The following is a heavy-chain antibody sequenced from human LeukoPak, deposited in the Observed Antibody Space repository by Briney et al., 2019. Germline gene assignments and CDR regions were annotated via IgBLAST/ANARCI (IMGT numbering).Heavy chain of an antibody. J-gene: IGHJ4*02. V-gene: IGHV3-21*01. CDR1: GFTFSSYS. CDR2: ISSSSSYI. CDR3: ARASDFDWLFHYYFDY. D-gene: IGHD3-9*01. Sequence: GGSLRLSCAASGFTFSSYSMNWVRQAPGKGLEWVSSISSSSSYIYYADSVKGRFTISRDNSKNTLYLQMNSLRAEDTAVYYCARASDFDWLFHYYFDYWGQGTLVTVSS.